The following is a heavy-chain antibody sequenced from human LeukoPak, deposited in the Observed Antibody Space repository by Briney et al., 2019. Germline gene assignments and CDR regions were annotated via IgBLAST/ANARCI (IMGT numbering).Heavy chain of an antibody. V-gene: IGHV4-34*01. CDR3: ARVPPPDFWSGYYGWFDP. CDR1: GGSFSGYY. CDR2: INHSGST. Sequence: SETLSLTCAVYGGSFSGYYWSWIRQPPGKGLEWIGEINHSGSTNYNPSLKSRVTISVDTSKNQFSLKLSSVTAADTAVYYCARVPPPDFWSGYYGWFDPWGQGTLVTVSS. J-gene: IGHJ5*02. D-gene: IGHD3-3*01.